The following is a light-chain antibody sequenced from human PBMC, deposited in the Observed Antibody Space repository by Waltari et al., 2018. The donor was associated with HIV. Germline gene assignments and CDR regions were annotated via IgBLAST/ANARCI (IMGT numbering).Light chain of an antibody. CDR1: STNIPNDQ. CDR3: VGWDSSLSAYV. CDR2: KNF. V-gene: IGLV1-47*01. J-gene: IGLJ1*01. Sequence: QSFLTKPPPASGTPGQPVTLPWSCSSTNIPNDQAYLYQRPPGMTPKLLIHKNFLRPSGVPDRFAASKSGTSASLTISWLRSEDEADYYCVGWDSSLSAYVFGAGTKVAVL.